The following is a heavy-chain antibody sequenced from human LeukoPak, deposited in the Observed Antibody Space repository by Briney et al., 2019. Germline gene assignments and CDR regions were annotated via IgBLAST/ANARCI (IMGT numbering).Heavy chain of an antibody. CDR2: ISGSGGST. D-gene: IGHD6-19*01. Sequence: GGSLRLSCAASGFTFSSYAMSWVRQAPGNGLEWVSAISGSGGSTYYADSVKGRFTISRDNSKNTLYLQMNSLRAEDTAVYYCAKAVAGTVGMDVWGQGTTVTVSS. CDR3: AKAVAGTVGMDV. V-gene: IGHV3-23*01. CDR1: GFTFSSYA. J-gene: IGHJ6*02.